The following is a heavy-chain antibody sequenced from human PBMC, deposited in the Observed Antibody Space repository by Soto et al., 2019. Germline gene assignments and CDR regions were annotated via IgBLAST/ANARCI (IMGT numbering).Heavy chain of an antibody. Sequence: SVKVSCKASGCTFSSYTISWVRQAPGQGLEWMGRIIPILGIANYAQKFQGRVTITADKSTSTAYMELSSLRSEDTAVYYCARDRQYYDSSYYYYGMDVWGQGTTVTVSS. D-gene: IGHD3-9*01. J-gene: IGHJ6*02. CDR3: ARDRQYYDSSYYYYGMDV. CDR2: IIPILGIA. V-gene: IGHV1-69*04. CDR1: GCTFSSYT.